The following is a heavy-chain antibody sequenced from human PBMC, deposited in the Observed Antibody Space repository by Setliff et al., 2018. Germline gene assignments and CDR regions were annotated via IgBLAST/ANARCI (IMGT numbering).Heavy chain of an antibody. V-gene: IGHV4-61*09. D-gene: IGHD5-18*01. CDR3: AGRPQNTPMGPCDY. Sequence: LSLTCTVSGASVNSGYDNWNWLRQPAGKGLEWIGHINRRGTTYYNPSLKSRVTISVDTSKNQFSLNLTSVTAADTAIYYCAGRPQNTPMGPCDYWGQGTLVTVSS. CDR2: INRRGTT. CDR1: GASVNSGYDN. J-gene: IGHJ4*02.